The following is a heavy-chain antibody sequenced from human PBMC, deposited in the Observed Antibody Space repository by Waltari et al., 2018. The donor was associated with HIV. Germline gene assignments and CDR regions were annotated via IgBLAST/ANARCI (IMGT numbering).Heavy chain of an antibody. Sequence: QVQLQQWGAGLLKPSETLSLTCAVYGGSFRGYYWSWIRQPPGKGWGWIGENNHSGSTNNSPALKSRVTISEDTSKNQFSLKLSSVTAADTAVYYGARQESSGWYVDYWGQGTLVTVSS. V-gene: IGHV4-34*01. CDR2: NNHSGST. CDR1: GGSFRGYY. J-gene: IGHJ4*02. D-gene: IGHD6-19*01. CDR3: ARQESSGWYVDY.